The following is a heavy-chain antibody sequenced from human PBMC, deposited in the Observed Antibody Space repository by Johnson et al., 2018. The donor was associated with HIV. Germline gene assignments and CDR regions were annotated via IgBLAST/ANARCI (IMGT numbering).Heavy chain of an antibody. CDR2: INTGGGT. V-gene: IGHV3-66*01. Sequence: VQLVESGGGLVQPGGSLRPSCAAFGFTVSSNYMRRVRKAPGMGLEWVSVINTGGGTYYADSVKGRFTMSRDNSKNTLYLQMNSLSAEDTAVYYCASAIAAAGTVGVDAFDIWGQGTMVTVSS. CDR3: ASAIAAAGTVGVDAFDI. CDR1: GFTVSSNY. J-gene: IGHJ3*02. D-gene: IGHD6-13*01.